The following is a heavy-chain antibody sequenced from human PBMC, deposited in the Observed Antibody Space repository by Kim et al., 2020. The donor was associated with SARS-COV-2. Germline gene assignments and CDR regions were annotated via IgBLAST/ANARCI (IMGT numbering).Heavy chain of an antibody. V-gene: IGHV4-39*01. Sequence: SETLSLTCTVSGGSISSSSYYWGWIRQPPGKGLEWIGSIYYSGSTYYNPSLKSRVTISVDTSKNQFSLKLSSVTAADTAVYYCARYLVGATHGSRDAFDIWGQGTMVTVSS. D-gene: IGHD1-26*01. J-gene: IGHJ3*02. CDR1: GGSISSSSYY. CDR2: IYYSGST. CDR3: ARYLVGATHGSRDAFDI.